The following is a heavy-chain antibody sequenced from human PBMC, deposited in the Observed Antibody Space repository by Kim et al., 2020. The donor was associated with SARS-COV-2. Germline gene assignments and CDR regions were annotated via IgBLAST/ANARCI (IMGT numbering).Heavy chain of an antibody. V-gene: IGHV1-2*02. D-gene: IGHD5-18*01. CDR2: INPNSGGT. Sequence: ASVKVSCKASGYTFTGYYMHWVRQAPGQGLEWMGWINPNSGGTNYAQKFQGRVTMTRDTSISTAYMELSRLRSDDTAVYYCARESEDTAMVTFWFDPWGQGTLVTVSS. CDR1: GYTFTGYY. J-gene: IGHJ5*02. CDR3: ARESEDTAMVTFWFDP.